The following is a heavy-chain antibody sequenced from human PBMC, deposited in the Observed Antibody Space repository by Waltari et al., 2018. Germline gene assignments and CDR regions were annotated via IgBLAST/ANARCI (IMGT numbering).Heavy chain of an antibody. V-gene: IGHV3-33*06. CDR2: IWYDGSNK. D-gene: IGHD3-3*01. J-gene: IGHJ4*02. CDR3: AKDMSGSPPNYYFDY. Sequence: QVQLVESGGGVVQPGRSLRLSCAASGFTFSSYGMHWVRQAPGKGLEWVAVIWYDGSNKYYADSVKGRFTISRDNSKNTLYLQMNSLRAEDTAVYYCAKDMSGSPPNYYFDYWGQGTLVTVSS. CDR1: GFTFSSYG.